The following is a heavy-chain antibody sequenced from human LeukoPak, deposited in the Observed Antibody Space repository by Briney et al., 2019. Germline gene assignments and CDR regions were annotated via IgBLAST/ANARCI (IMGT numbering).Heavy chain of an antibody. J-gene: IGHJ4*02. CDR3: ARTPAYSSGWDGDY. Sequence: GASVKVSCKASGGTLSSYTISWVRQAPGQGLEWMGRIIPILGIANYAQKFQGRVTITADKSTSTAYMELSSLKASDTAMYYCARTPAYSSGWDGDYWGQGTLVTVSS. V-gene: IGHV1-69*02. D-gene: IGHD6-19*01. CDR2: IIPILGIA. CDR1: GGTLSSYT.